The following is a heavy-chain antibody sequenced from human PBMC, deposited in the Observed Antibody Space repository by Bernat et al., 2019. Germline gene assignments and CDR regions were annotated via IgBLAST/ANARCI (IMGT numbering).Heavy chain of an antibody. V-gene: IGHV3-11*06. J-gene: IGHJ6*03. CDR3: ARDRRQDFLMTYYYYYYMDV. CDR1: GFTFSDYY. D-gene: IGHD3-3*01. CDR2: IISSSSYT. Sequence: QVQLVESGGGLVKPGGSLRLSCAASGFTFSDYYMSWIRQAPGKGLEWVSYIISSSSYTNYADSVKGRFTISRDNAKNSLYLQMNSLRAEDTAVYYFARDRRQDFLMTYYYYYYMDVWGKGTTVTVSS.